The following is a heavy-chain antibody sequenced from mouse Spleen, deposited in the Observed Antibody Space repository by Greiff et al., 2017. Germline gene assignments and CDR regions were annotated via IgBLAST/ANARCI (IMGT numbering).Heavy chain of an antibody. CDR3: ARIVGLDY. J-gene: IGHJ2*01. V-gene: IGHV1-69*02. D-gene: IGHD1-3*01. CDR2: IDPSDSYT. Sequence: VKLQQPGAELVRPGASVKLSCKASGYTFTSYWMHWVKQRPGQGLEWIGEIDPSDSYTNYNQKFKGKATLTVDKSSSTAYMQLSSLTSEDSAVYYCARIVGLDYWGQGTTLTVSS. CDR1: GYTFTSYW.